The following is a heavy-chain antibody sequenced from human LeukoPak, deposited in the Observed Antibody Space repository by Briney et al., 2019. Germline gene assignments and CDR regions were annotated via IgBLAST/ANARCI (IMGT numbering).Heavy chain of an antibody. CDR2: INHSGST. J-gene: IGHJ6*02. Sequence: SETLSLTCTVSGGSISSYYWSWIRQPPGKGLEWIGEINHSGSTNYNPSLKSRVTISVDTSKNQFSLKLSSVTAADTAVYYCARDTSGDYYYGMDVWGQGTTVTVSS. CDR1: GGSISSYY. CDR3: ARDTSGDYYYGMDV. V-gene: IGHV4-34*01. D-gene: IGHD2-21*01.